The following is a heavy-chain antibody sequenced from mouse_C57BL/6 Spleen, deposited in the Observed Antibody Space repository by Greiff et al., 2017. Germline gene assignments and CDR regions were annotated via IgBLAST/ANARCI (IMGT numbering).Heavy chain of an antibody. CDR3: ARNRPNFYFDY. D-gene: IGHD4-1*01. Sequence: VQLQQSGPGLVQPSQSLSITCTASGFSLTSYGVSWVRQSPGKGLEWLGAIWSGGSTAYNPAFISRLRIRKDKTKSQVFFRMNSLQADATAIYYCARNRPNFYFDYWGQGTTLTVSS. V-gene: IGHV2-2*01. CDR2: IWSGGST. CDR1: GFSLTSYG. J-gene: IGHJ2*01.